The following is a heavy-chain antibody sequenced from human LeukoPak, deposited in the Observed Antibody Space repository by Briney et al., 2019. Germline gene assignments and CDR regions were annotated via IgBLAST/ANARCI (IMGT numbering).Heavy chain of an antibody. V-gene: IGHV4-39*01. CDR2: IYYSGST. J-gene: IGHJ4*02. CDR3: ARHKDWWLRYFDY. D-gene: IGHD5-12*01. Sequence: SETLSLTCTVSGGSISSSSYYWGWIRQLPGKGLERIGSIYYSGSTYYNPSLKSRVTISVDTSKNQFSLKLSSVTAADTAVYYCARHKDWWLRYFDYWGQGTLVTVSS. CDR1: GGSISSSSYY.